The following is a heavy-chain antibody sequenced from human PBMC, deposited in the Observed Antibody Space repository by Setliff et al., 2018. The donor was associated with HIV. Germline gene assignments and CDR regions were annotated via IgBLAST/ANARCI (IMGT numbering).Heavy chain of an antibody. CDR2: IYYSGST. V-gene: IGHV4-39*01. CDR1: GGSISSGDYY. Sequence: SETLSLTCTVSGGSISSGDYYWGWIRQPPGKGLEWIGSIYYSGSTYYNPSLKSRVTISVDTSKNQFSLKLSSVTAADTAVYYCARDRHKLLWFGELLYLGGYFDYWGQGTLVTVSS. CDR3: ARDRHKLLWFGELLYLGGYFDY. D-gene: IGHD3-10*01. J-gene: IGHJ4*02.